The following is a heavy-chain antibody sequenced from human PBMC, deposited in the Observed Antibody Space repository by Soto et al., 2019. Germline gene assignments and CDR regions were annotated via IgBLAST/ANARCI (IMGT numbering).Heavy chain of an antibody. CDR2: IYASGST. V-gene: IGHV4-4*07. CDR3: AVDSSSRAWGGWFDP. Sequence: SETLSLTCTVSGGSISSYYWSWIRQPAGKGLEWIGRIYASGSTNYNPSLKSRVTRSVDTSKNQFSLKLSSVTAADTAVYYCAVDSSSRAWGGWFDPWGQGTLVTVSS. J-gene: IGHJ5*02. D-gene: IGHD6-13*01. CDR1: GGSISSYY.